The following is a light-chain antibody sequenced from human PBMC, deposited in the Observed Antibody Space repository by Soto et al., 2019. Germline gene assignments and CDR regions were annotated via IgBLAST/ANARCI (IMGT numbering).Light chain of an antibody. CDR3: HQYNNWPTRT. J-gene: IGKJ1*01. V-gene: IGKV3-15*01. Sequence: DIVLTQSAAPLSMAPGERGTLACRASQSVXSNLDWYQPKPGQAPRLLIXGPSTRATAIPARFSGSGSGTAFTLTISSLQSEEFAAYYCHQYNNWPTRTFGQGTKVDI. CDR1: QSVXSN. CDR2: GPS.